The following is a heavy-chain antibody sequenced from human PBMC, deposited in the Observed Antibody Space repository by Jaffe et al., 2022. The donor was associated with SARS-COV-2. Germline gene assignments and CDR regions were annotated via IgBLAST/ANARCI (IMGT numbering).Heavy chain of an antibody. CDR1: GGSISSYY. Sequence: QVQLQESGPGLVKPSETLSLTCTVSGGSISSYYWSWIRQPAGKGLEWIGRIYTSGSTNYNPSLKSRVTMSVDTSKNQFSLKLSSVTAADTAVYYCARGDYYDSSGYYYAGGNVGGMDVWGQGTTVTVSS. CDR3: ARGDYYDSSGYYYAGGNVGGMDV. V-gene: IGHV4-4*07. D-gene: IGHD3-22*01. CDR2: IYTSGST. J-gene: IGHJ6*02.